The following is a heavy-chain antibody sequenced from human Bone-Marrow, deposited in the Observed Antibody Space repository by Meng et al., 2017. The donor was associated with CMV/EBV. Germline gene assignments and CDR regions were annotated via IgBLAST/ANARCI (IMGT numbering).Heavy chain of an antibody. V-gene: IGHV3-48*03. CDR2: ISSSGNTI. CDR3: AKDREYYDYNYGMDV. CDR1: GFTFSNYE. D-gene: IGHD3-3*01. Sequence: GESLKISCAASGFTFSNYEMNWVRQAPGKGLEWLSYISSSGNTIYYADSVKGRFTISRDKAKNSLYLQMNSLRAEDTAVYYCAKDREYYDYNYGMDVWGQGTTVTVSS. J-gene: IGHJ6*02.